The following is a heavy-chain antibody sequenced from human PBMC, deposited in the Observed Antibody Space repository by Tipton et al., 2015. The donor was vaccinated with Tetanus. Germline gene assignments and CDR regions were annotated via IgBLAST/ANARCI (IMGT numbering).Heavy chain of an antibody. CDR3: ARRQTYCTNGFCPFEN. CDR2: IYYSGST. V-gene: IGHV4-39*01. Sequence: TLSLTCTVSGGSISNVVFYWGWIRQSPGKELEWIGSIYYSGSTYYNPSLKSRVTISVDTSKNQFSLRLSSVTAADTAVYYCARRQTYCTNGFCPFENWGQGTLVTVSS. J-gene: IGHJ4*02. CDR1: GGSISNVVFY. D-gene: IGHD2-8*01.